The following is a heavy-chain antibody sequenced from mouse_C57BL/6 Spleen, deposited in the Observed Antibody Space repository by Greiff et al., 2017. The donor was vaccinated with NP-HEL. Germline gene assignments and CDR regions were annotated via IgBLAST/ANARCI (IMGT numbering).Heavy chain of an antibody. J-gene: IGHJ1*03. CDR3: ARFGTTVWYFDV. Sequence: VQLQQPGAELVKPGASVKMSCKASGYTFTSSWITWVKQRPGQGLEWIGDIYPGSGSTNYNEKFKSKATLPVDTSSSTAYMQLSSLTSEDAAVYYCARFGTTVWYFDVWGTGTTVTVSS. CDR2: IYPGSGST. V-gene: IGHV1-55*01. CDR1: GYTFTSSW. D-gene: IGHD1-1*01.